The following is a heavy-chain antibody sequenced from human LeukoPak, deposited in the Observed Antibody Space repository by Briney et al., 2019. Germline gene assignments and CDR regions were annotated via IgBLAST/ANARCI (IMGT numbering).Heavy chain of an antibody. CDR2: ISTSSSYI. CDR3: ARDRGVALQLWTDLDY. V-gene: IGHV3-21*06. CDR1: GFTFSRYS. J-gene: IGHJ4*02. D-gene: IGHD5-18*01. Sequence: PGGSLRLSCAASGFTFSRYSMNWVRQAPGKGLEWASSISTSSSYIYYADSVKGRFTISRDNAKNSLYPQMNSLRAEDTAVYFCARDRGVALQLWTDLDYWGQGTLVTVSS.